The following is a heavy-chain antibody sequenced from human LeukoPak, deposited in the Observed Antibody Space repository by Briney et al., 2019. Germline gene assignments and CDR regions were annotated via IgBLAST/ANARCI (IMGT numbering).Heavy chain of an antibody. V-gene: IGHV3-23*01. J-gene: IGHJ4*02. CDR3: AKGYDIADY. Sequence: GGSLRLSCAASGFTFSSHGMNWVRQAPGKGLEWVSGISPSGGITYYTDSVKGRFTISRDNSKNTLYMQMNSLRAEDTAVYYCAKGYDIADYWGQGTLVTVSS. D-gene: IGHD3-9*01. CDR2: ISPSGGIT. CDR1: GFTFSSHG.